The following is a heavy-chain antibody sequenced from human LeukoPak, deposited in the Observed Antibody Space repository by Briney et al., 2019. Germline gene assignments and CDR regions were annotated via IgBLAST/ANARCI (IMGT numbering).Heavy chain of an antibody. J-gene: IGHJ4*02. D-gene: IGHD2-15*01. CDR1: GYTFSNNW. Sequence: GESLKISCEGSGYTFSNNWMGWVRQMPGKGLEWMGIIYPGDSDTRYSPSFQGQVTISAEKSISTAYLQWSSLKASDTAMYYCARYYCSGGSCHGIFDYWGQGTLVTVSS. V-gene: IGHV5-51*01. CDR3: ARYYCSGGSCHGIFDY. CDR2: IYPGDSDT.